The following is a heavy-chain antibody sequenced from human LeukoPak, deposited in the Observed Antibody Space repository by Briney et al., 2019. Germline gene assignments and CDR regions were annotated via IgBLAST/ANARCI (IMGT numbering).Heavy chain of an antibody. CDR3: AKDETTSGYDYVWGSDPNYFDY. CDR2: ISYDGSNK. V-gene: IGHV3-30*18. J-gene: IGHJ4*02. Sequence: GGSLRLSCAASGFTFSSYGMHWVRQAPGKGLEWVAVISYDGSNKYYAGSVKGRFTISRDNSKNTLYLQMNSLRAEDTAVYYCAKDETTSGYDYVWGSDPNYFDYWGQGTLVTVSS. D-gene: IGHD3-16*01. CDR1: GFTFSSYG.